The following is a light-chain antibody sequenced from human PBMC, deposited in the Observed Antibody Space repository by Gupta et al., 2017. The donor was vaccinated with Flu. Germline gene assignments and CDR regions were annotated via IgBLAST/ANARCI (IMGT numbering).Light chain of an antibody. J-gene: IGKJ1*01. Sequence: DVEMTQSPLSLPAPLGDPASISCRSSQGLVYSDGNPYLHWFHQRPGQSPRLLIYLVSRRESGVPDRFSGSGSGTDLTLRISRVEAEDVGLYYCMQGSHLPRAFGQGTRVEIK. CDR2: LVS. CDR3: MQGSHLPRA. V-gene: IGKV2-30*01. CDR1: QGLVYSDGNPY.